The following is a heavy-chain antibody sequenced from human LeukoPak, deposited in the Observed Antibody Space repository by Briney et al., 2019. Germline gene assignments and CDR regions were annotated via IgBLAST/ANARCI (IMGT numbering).Heavy chain of an antibody. J-gene: IGHJ4*02. D-gene: IGHD4-17*01. CDR2: IYGNDDK. CDR3: VHRTTVTSVDH. CDR1: GFSLKTNAVV. Sequence: SGPTLLKPTQTLTLTCTFSGFSLKTNAVVVGWVRQSPGQALEWLTFIYGNDDKRYSPSLESRLTITKDTSKNQVVLTMTDMDYVDTATYYCVHRTTVTSVDHWGQGTLVTVSS. V-gene: IGHV2-5*01.